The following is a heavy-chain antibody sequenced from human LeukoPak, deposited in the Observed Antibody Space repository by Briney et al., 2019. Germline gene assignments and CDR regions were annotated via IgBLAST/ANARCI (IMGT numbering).Heavy chain of an antibody. CDR2: INPNSGGT. J-gene: IGHJ6*02. D-gene: IGHD3-10*01. CDR3: ARDLYYGSGSYLCCYCYGMHV. V-gene: IGHV1-2*02. CDR1: GYTLHGYY. Sequence: ASVPVPHKACGYTLHGYYVYWVRQAPGQGLEWMGWINPNSGGTNYAQKFQGRVTMTRDTSISTAYMELSRLRSDDTAVYYCARDLYYGSGSYLCCYCYGMHVWGQDPTVTVSS.